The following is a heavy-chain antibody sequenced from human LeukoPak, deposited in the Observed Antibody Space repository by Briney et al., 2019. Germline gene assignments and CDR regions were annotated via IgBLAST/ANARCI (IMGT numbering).Heavy chain of an antibody. V-gene: IGHV3-20*04. Sequence: GGSLRLSCAASGFTFDDYGMSWVRQVPGKGLEWVSGINWNGGSTGYADSVKGRFTISRDNAKNSLYLQMNSLRAEDTALYYCARAHSGDGSGSFHYGMDVWGQGTTVTVSS. D-gene: IGHD3-10*01. CDR2: INWNGGST. CDR1: GFTFDDYG. CDR3: ARAHSGDGSGSFHYGMDV. J-gene: IGHJ6*02.